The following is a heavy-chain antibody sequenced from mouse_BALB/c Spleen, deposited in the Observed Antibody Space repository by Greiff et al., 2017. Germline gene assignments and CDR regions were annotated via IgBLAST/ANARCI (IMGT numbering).Heavy chain of an antibody. CDR1: GFTFSSYA. CDR2: ISSGGSYT. CDR3: ARRGSSGYVAY. Sequence: EVQGVESGGGLVKPGGSLKLSCAASGFTFSSYAMSWVRQSPEKRLEWVAEISSGGSYTYYPDTVTGRFTISRDNAKNTLYLEMSSLRSEDTAMYYCARRGSSGYVAYWGQGTLVTVSA. D-gene: IGHD3-1*01. V-gene: IGHV5-9-4*01. J-gene: IGHJ3*01.